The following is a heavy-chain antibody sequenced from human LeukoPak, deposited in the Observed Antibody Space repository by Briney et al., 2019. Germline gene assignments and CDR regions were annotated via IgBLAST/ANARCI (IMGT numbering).Heavy chain of an antibody. Sequence: GGSLRLSCAGSGFTFSSYYMTWVRQPPGKGLEWVANIKPDGSEKYYVDSVKGRFTISRDNAKDSLYFQMNSLRADDTAVYYCASGGYNWNRLDYWGQGTLVAVSS. CDR3: ASGGYNWNRLDY. J-gene: IGHJ4*02. CDR1: GFTFSSYY. CDR2: IKPDGSEK. V-gene: IGHV3-7*01. D-gene: IGHD1-20*01.